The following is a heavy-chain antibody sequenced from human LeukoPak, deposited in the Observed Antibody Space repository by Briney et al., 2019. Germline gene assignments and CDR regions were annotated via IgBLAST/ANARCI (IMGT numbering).Heavy chain of an antibody. CDR2: ISYAGSNK. D-gene: IGHD2-15*01. CDR1: GFTFSSYG. Sequence: PGGSLRLSCAASGFTFSSYGMHWVRQAPGKGLEWVAVISYAGSNKYYADSVKGRFTISRDNSKNTLYLQMNSLRAEDTAVYYCAKDSVCSGGSCYSNYYGMDVWGKGTTVTVSS. V-gene: IGHV3-30*18. CDR3: AKDSVCSGGSCYSNYYGMDV. J-gene: IGHJ6*04.